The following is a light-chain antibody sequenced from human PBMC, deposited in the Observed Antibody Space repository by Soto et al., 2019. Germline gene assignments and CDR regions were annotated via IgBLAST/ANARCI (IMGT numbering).Light chain of an antibody. J-gene: IGLJ2*01. CDR1: SSNIGTPYD. Sequence: QSVLTQPPSVSGAPGQRVTISCTGSSSNIGTPYDVHWYQQLPGTAPKLLIYGNSNRPSGVPDRFSGSKSGTSASRAITGLQAEDEADYYCQSYDSRLSGYVIFGGGIKLTGL. V-gene: IGLV1-40*01. CDR2: GNS. CDR3: QSYDSRLSGYVI.